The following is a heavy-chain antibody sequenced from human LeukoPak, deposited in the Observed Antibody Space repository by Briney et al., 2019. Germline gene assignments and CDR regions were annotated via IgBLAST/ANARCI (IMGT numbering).Heavy chain of an antibody. CDR1: GFTFDDYA. Sequence: PGRSLRLSCAASGFTFDDYAMHWVRQAPGKGLEWVSGISWNSGSIGYADSVKGRFTISRDNSKNTLYLQMNSLRAEDTAVYYCAKEEPVTFDYWGQGTLVTVSS. V-gene: IGHV3-9*01. D-gene: IGHD4-17*01. CDR2: ISWNSGSI. CDR3: AKEEPVTFDY. J-gene: IGHJ4*02.